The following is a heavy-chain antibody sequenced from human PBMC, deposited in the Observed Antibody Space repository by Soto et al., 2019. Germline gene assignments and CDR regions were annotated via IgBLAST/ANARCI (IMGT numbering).Heavy chain of an antibody. V-gene: IGHV3-15*01. D-gene: IGHD2-21*02. CDR3: TTDITVVTPYYYGMDV. CDR1: GFTFSNAW. J-gene: IGHJ6*02. CDR2: IKSKTDGGTT. Sequence: GGSLRLSCAASGFTFSNAWMSWVRQAPGKGLEWVGRIKSKTDGGTTDYAAPVKGRFTISRDDSKNTLYLQMNSLKTEDTAVYYCTTDITVVTPYYYGMDVWGQGTTVTVSS.